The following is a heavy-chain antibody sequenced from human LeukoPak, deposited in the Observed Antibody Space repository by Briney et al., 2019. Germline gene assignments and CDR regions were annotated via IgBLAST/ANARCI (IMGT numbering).Heavy chain of an antibody. Sequence: GKSLRLSCTTSGFTFSSYGMPWVRQAPGKGLEWVAVIWHDGSNEYYSDSVKGRFTLSRDNSKNTLYLQMNSLRAEDTAVYYCAKDPANYDFWSGYYTGTLANNYYYYGMDVWGQGTTVTVSS. CDR3: AKDPANYDFWSGYYTGTLANNYYYYGMDV. J-gene: IGHJ6*02. CDR2: IWHDGSNE. V-gene: IGHV3-33*06. CDR1: GFTFSSYG. D-gene: IGHD3-3*01.